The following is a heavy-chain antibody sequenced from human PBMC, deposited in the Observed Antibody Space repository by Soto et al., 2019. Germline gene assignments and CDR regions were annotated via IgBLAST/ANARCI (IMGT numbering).Heavy chain of an antibody. Sequence: SETLSLTCTVSGVSISSYYWSWIRQPPGKGLEWIGYIYYSGSTNYNPSLKSRVTISVDTSKNQFSLKLSSVTAADTAVYYCARGRESYCTNGVCYDNWFDPWGQGTLVTVSS. CDR2: IYYSGST. D-gene: IGHD2-8*01. J-gene: IGHJ5*02. CDR3: ARGRESYCTNGVCYDNWFDP. V-gene: IGHV4-59*01. CDR1: GVSISSYY.